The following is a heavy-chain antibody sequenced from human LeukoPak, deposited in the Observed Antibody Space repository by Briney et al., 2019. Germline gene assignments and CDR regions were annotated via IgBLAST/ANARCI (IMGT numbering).Heavy chain of an antibody. V-gene: IGHV4-39*02. CDR1: AGSISSSSYS. CDR2: IYYSGST. D-gene: IGHD3-16*01. J-gene: IGHJ6*03. CDR3: ARDLYVYMDV. Sequence: SETLSLTCTVSAGSISSSSYSWGWIRQPPGKGLEWIGSIYYSGSTYYNPSLKSRVTISVDTSKNQFSLKLSSVTAADTAVYYCARDLYVYMDVWGKGTTVTVSS.